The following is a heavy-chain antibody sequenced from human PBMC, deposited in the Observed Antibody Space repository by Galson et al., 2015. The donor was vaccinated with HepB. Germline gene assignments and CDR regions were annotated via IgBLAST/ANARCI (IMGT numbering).Heavy chain of an antibody. CDR3: AAGHDYGGNSLGLMWGY. J-gene: IGHJ4*02. D-gene: IGHD4-23*01. Sequence: SVKVSCKASGGTFSSYAISWVRQAPGQGLEWMGGIIPIFGTANYAQKFQGRVTITADESTSTAYMELSSLRSEDTAVYYCAAGHDYGGNSLGLMWGYWGQGTLVTVSS. V-gene: IGHV1-69*13. CDR1: GGTFSSYA. CDR2: IIPIFGTA.